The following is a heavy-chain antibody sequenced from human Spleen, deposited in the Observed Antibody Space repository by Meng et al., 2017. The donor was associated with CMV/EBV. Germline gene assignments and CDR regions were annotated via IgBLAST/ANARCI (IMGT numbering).Heavy chain of an antibody. CDR1: ISSYY. CDR3: ARGETHYDFWTDYNSPNWFDP. J-gene: IGHJ5*02. CDR2: IYYSGST. D-gene: IGHD3-3*01. V-gene: IGHV4-59*01. Sequence: ISSYYWNWIRQPPGKGLEWIGYIYYSGSTNYNPSLKSRVTISVDTSRNQFSLNLSSLTTADTAVHYCARGETHYDFWTDYNSPNWFDPGGQGTLVTVSS.